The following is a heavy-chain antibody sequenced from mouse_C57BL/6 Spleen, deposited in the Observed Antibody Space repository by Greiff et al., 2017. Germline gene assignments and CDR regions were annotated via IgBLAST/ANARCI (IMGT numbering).Heavy chain of an antibody. Sequence: EVQLVQSGGDLVKPGGSLKLSCAASGFTFSSYGMSWVRQTPDKSLEWVATISSGGSCTYYPDSVKGRFTISRDKAKNTLYLQMSSLKSEDTAMYYCARHDYSNCLFAYWGQGTLVTVST. J-gene: IGHJ3*01. D-gene: IGHD2-5*01. V-gene: IGHV5-6*01. CDR3: ARHDYSNCLFAY. CDR1: GFTFSSYG. CDR2: ISSGGSCT.